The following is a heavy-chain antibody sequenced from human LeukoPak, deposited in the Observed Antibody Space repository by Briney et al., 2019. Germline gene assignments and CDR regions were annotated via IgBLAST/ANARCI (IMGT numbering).Heavy chain of an antibody. CDR1: GGSISSSSYY. D-gene: IGHD1-26*01. J-gene: IGHJ3*02. CDR3: ARRHVVGGTFAFDI. V-gene: IGHV4-39*07. Sequence: PSETLSLTCTVSGGSISSSSYYWGWIRQPPGKGLEWIGSIYNSGSTYYNPSLKSRVTISVDTSKNQFSLKLNSVTAADTAVYYCARRHVVGGTFAFDIWGQGTMVTVSS. CDR2: IYNSGST.